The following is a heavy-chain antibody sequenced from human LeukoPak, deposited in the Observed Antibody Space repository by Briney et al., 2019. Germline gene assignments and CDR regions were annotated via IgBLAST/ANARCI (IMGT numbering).Heavy chain of an antibody. CDR2: VRSGAYGGTA. CDR3: ISAAGDY. V-gene: IGHV3-49*04. J-gene: IGHJ4*02. Sequence: PGGSLRLSCTASGFTFRDYAMSWVRQAPGKGLEWVGFVRSGAYGGTAVYAASVRGRVCISRDDSKSIAYLQLDSLKAEDTAVYYCISAAGDYWGQGTLVTVS. CDR1: GFTFRDYA.